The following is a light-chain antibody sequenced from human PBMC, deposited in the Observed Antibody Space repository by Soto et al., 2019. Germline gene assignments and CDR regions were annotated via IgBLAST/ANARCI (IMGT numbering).Light chain of an antibody. CDR1: QSVRSY. CDR2: GAS. Sequence: EIVLTQSPGTLSLSPGERATLSCRASQSVRSYLAWYQQKPCQAPRLLLYGASNRATGIPDRFSGSGSGIDFTLTISRQEPEDFAVYSCQQYGRSLRTFGQGIKGELK. CDR3: QQYGRSLRT. V-gene: IGKV3-20*01. J-gene: IGKJ1*01.